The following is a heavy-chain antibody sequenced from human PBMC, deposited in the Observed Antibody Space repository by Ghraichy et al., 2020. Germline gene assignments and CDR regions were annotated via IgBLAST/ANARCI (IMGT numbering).Heavy chain of an antibody. CDR1: GFTFSSYA. D-gene: IGHD2-15*01. CDR2: ISGSGGST. V-gene: IGHV3-23*01. J-gene: IGHJ3*02. CDR3: AKDSPIVVVVAATQGDAFDI. Sequence: GGSLRLSCAASGFTFSSYAMSWVRQAPGKGLEWVSAISGSGGSTYYADSVKGRFTISRDNSKNTLYLQMNSQRAEDTAVYYCAKDSPIVVVVAATQGDAFDIWGQGTMVTVSS.